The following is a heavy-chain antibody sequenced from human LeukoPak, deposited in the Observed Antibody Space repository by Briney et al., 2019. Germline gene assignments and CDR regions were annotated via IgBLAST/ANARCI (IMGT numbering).Heavy chain of an antibody. J-gene: IGHJ4*02. Sequence: GGSLRLSCAASGFSVSEYYVTWVRQAPGKGLEWISYITRENWIYYSDSVKGRVTISRDHDKNSVYLEMNSLRADDTAVYYCARGLHLDSSGSLYYWGQGTLVTVSS. D-gene: IGHD3-22*01. CDR2: ITRENWI. V-gene: IGHV3-69-1*01. CDR3: ARGLHLDSSGSLYY. CDR1: GFSVSEYY.